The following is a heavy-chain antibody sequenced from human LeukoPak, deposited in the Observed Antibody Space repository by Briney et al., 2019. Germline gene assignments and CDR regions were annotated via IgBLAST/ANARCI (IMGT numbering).Heavy chain of an antibody. Sequence: ASVKVSCKASGYTFTGYYMHWARQAPGQGLEWMGWINPNSGGTNYAQKFQGWVTMTRDTSISTAYMELSRLRSDDTAVYYCARTPVRGVNPFDYWGQGTLVTVSS. CDR3: ARTPVRGVNPFDY. J-gene: IGHJ4*02. CDR2: INPNSGGT. D-gene: IGHD3-10*01. V-gene: IGHV1-2*04. CDR1: GYTFTGYY.